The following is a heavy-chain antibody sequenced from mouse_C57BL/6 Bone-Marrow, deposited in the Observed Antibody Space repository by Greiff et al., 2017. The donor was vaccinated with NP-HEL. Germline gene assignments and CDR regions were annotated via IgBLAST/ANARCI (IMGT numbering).Heavy chain of an antibody. Sequence: VQLQQPGAELVMPGASVKLSCKASGYTFTSYWMHWVKQRPGQGLEWIGEIDPSDSYTNYNQKFKGKSTLTVDKSSSTAYMQLSSLTSEDSAVYYCARDRLTGTRWYFDVWGTGTTVTVSS. J-gene: IGHJ1*03. CDR2: IDPSDSYT. D-gene: IGHD4-1*01. V-gene: IGHV1-69*01. CDR3: ARDRLTGTRWYFDV. CDR1: GYTFTSYW.